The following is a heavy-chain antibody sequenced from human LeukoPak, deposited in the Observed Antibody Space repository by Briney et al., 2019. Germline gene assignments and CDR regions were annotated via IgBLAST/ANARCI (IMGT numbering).Heavy chain of an antibody. J-gene: IGHJ4*02. CDR1: GFSLSTSGVG. CDR2: IYWNDDK. Sequence: SGPTLVNPTQTLTLTCTFSGFSLSTSGVGVAWIRQPPGKALEWLALIYWNDDKRYSPSLKSRLTNTKDTSKNQVVLTMTNMDPVDTATYYCAHRSYYDSSGYGLFDYWGQGTLVTVSS. V-gene: IGHV2-5*01. D-gene: IGHD3-22*01. CDR3: AHRSYYDSSGYGLFDY.